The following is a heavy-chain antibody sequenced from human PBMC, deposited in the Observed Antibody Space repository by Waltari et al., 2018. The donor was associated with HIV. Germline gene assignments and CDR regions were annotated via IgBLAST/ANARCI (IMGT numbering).Heavy chain of an antibody. V-gene: IGHV1-24*01. CDR1: GQTLSELS. J-gene: IGHJ6*02. D-gene: IGHD3-10*01. CDR3: ATDFSGMVRAYSYYSLDV. Sequence: QVQLVQSGAEVKKPGASAKVSCKGSGQTLSELSMHWVRQVPGKGLEWMGNFDPEDDETIYAQKFQGRVTMTEDTSSDTAYMELSSLTSGDTAVYYCATDFSGMVRAYSYYSLDVWGQGTTVTVSS. CDR2: FDPEDDET.